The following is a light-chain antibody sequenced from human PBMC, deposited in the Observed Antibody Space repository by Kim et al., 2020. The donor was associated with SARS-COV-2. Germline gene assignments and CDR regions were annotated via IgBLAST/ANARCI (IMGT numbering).Light chain of an antibody. CDR3: QAWDSSTVV. CDR2: QDT. V-gene: IGLV3-1*01. Sequence: SVSQGQTAPITCSGDKLVDKNACWYQQKPGQSPVVVIYQDTERSSGIPERFSGSNSGNTATLTIRGTQALDEADYYCQAWDSSTVVFGGGTQLTVL. CDR1: KLVDKN. J-gene: IGLJ2*01.